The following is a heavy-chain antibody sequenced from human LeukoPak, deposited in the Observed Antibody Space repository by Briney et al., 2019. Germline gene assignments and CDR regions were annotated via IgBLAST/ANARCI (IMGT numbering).Heavy chain of an antibody. CDR1: GFTFSRNW. CDR3: VRDLGGRSGH. D-gene: IGHD1-26*01. J-gene: IGHJ4*02. CDR2: INEDGSTT. Sequence: PGGALRLSRAAAGFTFSRNWMHWVRQAPGEGVVWVSRINEDGSTTNYADSVKGRSTIFRDNAKNTLYLQMNSLRAEDTAVYYCVRDLGGRSGHWGQGTLVTVSS. V-gene: IGHV3-74*01.